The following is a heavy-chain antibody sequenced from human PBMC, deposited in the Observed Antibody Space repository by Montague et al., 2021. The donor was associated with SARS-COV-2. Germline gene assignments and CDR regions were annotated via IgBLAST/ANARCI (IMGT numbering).Heavy chain of an antibody. V-gene: IGHV3-48*04. CDR3: ARVASEHTAMAPDY. D-gene: IGHD5-18*01. J-gene: IGHJ4*02. Sequence: SLRLSCAAAGFTFSRYSMNWVRQAPGKWLEWISYISMSETRTQYADSVKGRFTISRDNARNSLYLQMRSLTGGDTAVYYCARVASEHTAMAPDYWGQGTLVTVSS. CDR1: GFTFSRYS. CDR2: ISMSETRT.